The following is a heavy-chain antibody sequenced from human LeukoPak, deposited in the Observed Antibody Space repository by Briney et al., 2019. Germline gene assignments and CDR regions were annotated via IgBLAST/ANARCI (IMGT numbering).Heavy chain of an antibody. CDR1: AFTVSSYG. CDR3: ERGTKGSRDGYKMPANYFDY. D-gene: IGHD5-24*01. Sequence: PGRSLRLSCAASAFTVSSYGMHWVRQAQGKGLEWVAVTWYDGSNKYYADSVKGRFTISRDNSKNTLYLQKNSLRAEDTALYYGERGTKGSRDGYKMPANYFDYWGQETLVTVSS. V-gene: IGHV3-33*01. CDR2: TWYDGSNK. J-gene: IGHJ4*02.